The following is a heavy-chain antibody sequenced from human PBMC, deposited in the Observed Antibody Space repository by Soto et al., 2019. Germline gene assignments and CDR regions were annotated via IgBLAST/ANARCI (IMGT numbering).Heavy chain of an antibody. J-gene: IGHJ4*02. CDR3: SRDLFDDSKRLFGH. V-gene: IGHV3-7*01. CDR2: INQDGTET. CDR1: GFTFSLFW. D-gene: IGHD3-22*01. Sequence: EGSLRLSCAASGFTFSLFWMSWVRQAPGKGPEWVANINQDGTETYHGDPVLGRFTISRDNARNSLYLQMNSMRVDDTAVYYCSRDLFDDSKRLFGHWHQVFLFTVSS.